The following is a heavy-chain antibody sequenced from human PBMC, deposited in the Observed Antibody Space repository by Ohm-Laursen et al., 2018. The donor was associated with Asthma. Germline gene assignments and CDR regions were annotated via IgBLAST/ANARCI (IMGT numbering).Heavy chain of an antibody. Sequence: GSLRLSCTASGFSFGTFAMSWVRQTPGKGLEFVSDISRNGGVINNADSVKGRFTISRDKSKNTVYLQMNSLSAEDTAVYYFAKDRVYGDGLLAYDYWGQGTLVTVSP. CDR2: ISRNGGVI. V-gene: IGHV3-23*01. D-gene: IGHD2-8*01. J-gene: IGHJ4*02. CDR1: GFSFGTFA. CDR3: AKDRVYGDGLLAYDY.